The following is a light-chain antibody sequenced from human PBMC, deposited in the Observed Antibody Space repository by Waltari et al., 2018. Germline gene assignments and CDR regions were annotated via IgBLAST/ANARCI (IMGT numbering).Light chain of an antibody. CDR3: QNHERLPAK. CDR2: EAS. V-gene: IGKV3-20*01. Sequence: EIMLPQSPGPLSLSPGKRAPLSCRDSQSIGKSLVWYHQKPGQAPRLLMYEASRRATGVPDRVSGSGSGTDFSLTISGLKPEDFAVYYWQNHERLPAKFGQGTKVEL. CDR1: QSIGKS. J-gene: IGKJ1*01.